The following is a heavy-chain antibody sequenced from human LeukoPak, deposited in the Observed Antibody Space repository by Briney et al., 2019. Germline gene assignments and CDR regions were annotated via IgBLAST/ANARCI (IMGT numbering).Heavy chain of an antibody. V-gene: IGHV1-69*05. CDR2: IIPIFGTA. CDR1: GGTISSYA. J-gene: IGHJ6*03. CDR3: ARDGPNCSGGSCYSEEVYYMDV. D-gene: IGHD2-15*01. Sequence: SVKVSCKASGGTISSYAISWVRQAPGQGLEWMGGIIPIFGTANYAQKFQGRVTITTDESTSTAYMELSSLRSEDTAVYYCARDGPNCSGGSCYSEEVYYMDVWGKGTTVTVSS.